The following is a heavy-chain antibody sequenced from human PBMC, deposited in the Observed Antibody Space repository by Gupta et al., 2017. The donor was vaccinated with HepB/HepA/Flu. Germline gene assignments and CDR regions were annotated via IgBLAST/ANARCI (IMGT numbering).Heavy chain of an antibody. CDR1: GFTFSSYW. D-gene: IGHD6-19*01. CDR3: AREVWLGALVD. V-gene: IGHV3-74*01. Sequence: EVQLVESGGGLVQPGGSLRLSCAASGFTFSSYWMHWVRQAPGKGLVWVSRINSDGSSTSDADSVKGRFTISRDNAKNTLYLQMNSLRAEDTAVYYGAREVWLGALVDWGQGTLVTVSS. CDR2: INSDGSST. J-gene: IGHJ4*02.